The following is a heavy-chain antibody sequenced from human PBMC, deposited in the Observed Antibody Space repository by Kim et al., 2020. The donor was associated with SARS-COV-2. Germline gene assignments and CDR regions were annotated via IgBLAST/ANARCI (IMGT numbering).Heavy chain of an antibody. Sequence: GGSLRLSCAASGFTISSYGIHWVRQAPGKGLEWVAIIGSDRSKVYYVDSVKGRFTLSRDNSKNTVYLQMNILRVEDTAVYYCARDIWEGAAVGIFYYIDVWREGTAVTVSS. CDR3: ARDIWEGAAVGIFYYIDV. D-gene: IGHD6-13*01. CDR1: GFTISSYG. V-gene: IGHV3-33*01. CDR2: IGSDRSKV. J-gene: IGHJ6*03.